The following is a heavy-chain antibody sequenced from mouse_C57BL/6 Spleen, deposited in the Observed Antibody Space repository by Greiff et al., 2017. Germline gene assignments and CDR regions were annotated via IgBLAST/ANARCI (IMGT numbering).Heavy chain of an antibody. J-gene: IGHJ4*01. D-gene: IGHD2-4*01. CDR2: IWSGGST. CDR1: GFSLTGYG. V-gene: IGHV2-2*01. Sequence: QVQLQQSGPGLVQPSQSLSITCTVSGFSLTGYGVHWVRQSPGKGLEWLGVIWSGGSTDYNAAFISSLSISKDNSKSQVFFKMNILQADDTAIYYCAIDYEGNAMDYWGQGTSVTVSS. CDR3: AIDYEGNAMDY.